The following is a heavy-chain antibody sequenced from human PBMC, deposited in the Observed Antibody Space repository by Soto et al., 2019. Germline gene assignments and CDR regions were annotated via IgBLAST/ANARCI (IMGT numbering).Heavy chain of an antibody. CDR2: IIPIFGTA. V-gene: IGHV1-69*01. J-gene: IGHJ4*02. CDR3: ARGVHYDSTGYYYFY. D-gene: IGHD3-22*01. Sequence: QVPLVQSGAEVKKPGSSVKVSCKASGGTFSNYAISWLRQAPGQGLEWMGGIIPIFGTANYAQNFQGRVSITADESTSTAYMELRSLRSEDTAVYYCARGVHYDSTGYYYFYWGQGTLVTVSS. CDR1: GGTFSNYA.